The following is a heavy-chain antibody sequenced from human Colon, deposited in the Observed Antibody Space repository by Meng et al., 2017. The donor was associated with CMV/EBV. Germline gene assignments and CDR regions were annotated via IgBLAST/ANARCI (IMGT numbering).Heavy chain of an antibody. D-gene: IGHD2/OR15-2a*01. CDR2: IYDSGQI. CDR3: ARGAFD. CDR1: GFSFSSFA. J-gene: IGHJ4*02. V-gene: IGHV3-66*03. Sequence: GESLKISCAGSGFSFSSFAISWVRQAPGKGLEWVSVIYDSGQIYYADSVKGRFIISRDHSKNTLFLEMNSLRIEDTALYYCARGAFDWGQGTLVTVSS.